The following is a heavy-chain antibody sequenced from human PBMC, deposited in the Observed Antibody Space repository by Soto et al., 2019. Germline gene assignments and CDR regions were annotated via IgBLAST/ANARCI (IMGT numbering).Heavy chain of an antibody. CDR2: ISGSGGST. CDR1: GLTISSYA. CDR3: AKDLAEYDYIWGSYRTPNDY. Sequence: PGGSLRLSCAASGLTISSYAMSWVRQAPGKGLEWVSAISGSGGSTYYADSVKGRFTISRDNSKNTLYLQMSSLRAEDTAVYYCAKDLAEYDYIWGSYRTPNDYWGQGTLVTVSS. V-gene: IGHV3-23*01. J-gene: IGHJ4*02. D-gene: IGHD3-16*02.